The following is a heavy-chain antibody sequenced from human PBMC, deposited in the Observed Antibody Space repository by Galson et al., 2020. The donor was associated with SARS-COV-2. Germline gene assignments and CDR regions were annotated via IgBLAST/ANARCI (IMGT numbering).Heavy chain of an antibody. Sequence: GESLKISCAASGFTFSNAWMSWVRQAPGKGLEWVGRIKSKPDGGTTDYAAPVKGRFTISRDDSKNTLYLQMNSLKTEDTAVYYCTTALSITGTTMGDFDYWGQGTLVTVSS. CDR3: TTALSITGTTMGDFDY. J-gene: IGHJ4*02. D-gene: IGHD1-7*01. V-gene: IGHV3-15*01. CDR2: IKSKPDGGTT. CDR1: GFTFSNAW.